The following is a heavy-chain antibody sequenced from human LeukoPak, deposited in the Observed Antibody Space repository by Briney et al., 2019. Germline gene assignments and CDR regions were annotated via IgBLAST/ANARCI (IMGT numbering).Heavy chain of an antibody. V-gene: IGHV3-21*01. CDR2: ISSSSSYI. D-gene: IGHD3-22*01. J-gene: IGHJ4*02. CDR1: GFTFSSYS. Sequence: GGSLRLSCAASGFTFSSYSMNWVRQAPGKGLEWVSPISSSSSYIYYADSVKGRFTISRDNAKNSLYLQMNSLRAEDTAVYYCARGRAPGYSYPLDYWGQGTLVTVSS. CDR3: ARGRAPGYSYPLDY.